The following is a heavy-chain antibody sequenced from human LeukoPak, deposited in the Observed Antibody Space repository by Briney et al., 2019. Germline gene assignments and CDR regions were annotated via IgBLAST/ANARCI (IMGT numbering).Heavy chain of an antibody. V-gene: IGHV3-23*01. CDR3: ARDGYSYGFFDY. Sequence: GGSLRLSCAASGFTFSTDAMSWVRQAPGKGLEWVSTFSGSGGRTYYADSVKGRFTISRDNSKNTLSLQMNSLRAEDTAVYYCARDGYSYGFFDYWGQGTLVTVSS. CDR2: FSGSGGRT. CDR1: GFTFSTDA. D-gene: IGHD5-18*01. J-gene: IGHJ4*02.